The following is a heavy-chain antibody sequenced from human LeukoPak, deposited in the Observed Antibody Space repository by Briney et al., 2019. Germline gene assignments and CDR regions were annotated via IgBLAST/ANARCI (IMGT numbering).Heavy chain of an antibody. CDR3: ATHPPKVCTGGSCTDY. J-gene: IGHJ4*02. Sequence: SETLSLTCTVSGGSISSYSWSWIRQPPGKGLEWIGYIYYSGSTNYNPSLKSRVTISVDMSKNQFSLKLSSVTAADTAVYYCATHPPKVCTGGSCTDYWGQGTLVTISS. CDR2: IYYSGST. D-gene: IGHD2-15*01. V-gene: IGHV4-59*01. CDR1: GGSISSYS.